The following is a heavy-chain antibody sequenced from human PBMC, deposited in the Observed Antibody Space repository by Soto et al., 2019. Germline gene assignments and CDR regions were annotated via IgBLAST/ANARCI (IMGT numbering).Heavy chain of an antibody. CDR2: INHSGST. Sequence: SETQSLTCAVYGGSFSGYYWSWIRQPPGKGLEWIGEINHSGSTNYNPSLKSRVTISVDTSKNQFSLKLSSVTAADTAVYYCARVPPVVVVAATLDPPYYYMDVWGKGTTVTVSS. D-gene: IGHD2-15*01. V-gene: IGHV4-34*01. CDR3: ARVPPVVVVAATLDPPYYYMDV. CDR1: GGSFSGYY. J-gene: IGHJ6*03.